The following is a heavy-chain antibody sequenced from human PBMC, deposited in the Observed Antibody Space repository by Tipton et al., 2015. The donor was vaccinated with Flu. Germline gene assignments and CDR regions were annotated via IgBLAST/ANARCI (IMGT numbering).Heavy chain of an antibody. J-gene: IGHJ6*02. Sequence: LRLSCTVSVGSISNGDYFWSWVRQPPGKGLEWIGLIYFSGSTYYNPSLKSRVSISVDASKAQLSLNVSSVTAADTAVYYCAGYFGSGFYYYHYGMDVWGQGTAVTVSS. CDR3: AGYFGSGFYYYHYGMDV. CDR1: VGSISNGDYF. CDR2: IYFSGST. D-gene: IGHD3-10*01. V-gene: IGHV4-30-4*01.